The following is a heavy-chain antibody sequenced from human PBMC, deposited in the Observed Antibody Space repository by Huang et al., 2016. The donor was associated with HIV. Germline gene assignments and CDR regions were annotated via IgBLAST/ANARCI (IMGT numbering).Heavy chain of an antibody. V-gene: IGHV4-39*01. CDR3: ARHREGPVAYYSGWGSHLNYMDV. J-gene: IGHJ6*03. D-gene: IGHD3-10*01. CDR2: IYYKGST. Sequence: QLLLQESGPGLVKPSEALALTCAVSGGSIRSSDYHWGWIRQPPGKGLEWIGSIYYKGSTHYSPSLKSRVTIAVDTSKILFFLNLTSMTAADTAVYYCARHREGPVAYYSGWGSHLNYMDVWGRGRTVVVSS. CDR1: GGSIRSSDYH.